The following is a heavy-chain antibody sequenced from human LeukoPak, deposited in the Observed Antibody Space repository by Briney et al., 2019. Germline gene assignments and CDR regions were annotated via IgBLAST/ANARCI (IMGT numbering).Heavy chain of an antibody. D-gene: IGHD3-3*01. V-gene: IGHV4-59*01. Sequence: SETLSLTCAVYGGSFSGYYWSWIWAPPRKGLEWSGYIYYSGSTNYNPSLKSRVTISVDTSKNQFSLTLSSVTAADTAVYYCARRGDYDFFDYWGQGTLVTVSS. CDR1: GGSFSGYY. CDR2: IYYSGST. CDR3: ARRGDYDFFDY. J-gene: IGHJ4*02.